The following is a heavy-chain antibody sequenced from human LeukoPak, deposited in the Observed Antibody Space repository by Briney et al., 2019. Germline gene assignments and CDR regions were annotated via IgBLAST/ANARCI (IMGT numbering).Heavy chain of an antibody. D-gene: IGHD1-26*01. V-gene: IGHV1-2*02. CDR1: GYRFTGNY. CDR2: INPNSGVT. J-gene: IGHJ4*02. CDR3: ARDGPSPIVAASFDL. Sequence: ASVKVSFKASGYRFTGNYLQWVRLAPGHGLEWMGWINPNSGVTKSAEKFQGRVAITRDKSINTAYMELSGLRYDDTAIYYCARDGPSPIVAASFDLWGQGTQVTFSA.